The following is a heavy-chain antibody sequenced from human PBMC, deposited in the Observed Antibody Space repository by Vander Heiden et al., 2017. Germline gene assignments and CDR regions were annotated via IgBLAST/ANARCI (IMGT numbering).Heavy chain of an antibody. D-gene: IGHD5-12*01. Sequence: QVQVVQSGAEVKNPGASVKVSCKASGYTFTSYYMYWVRQAPGQGLEWMGIINPSGGTTNYAQKFQGRVTMTRDTSTSTVYMELSSLRSEDTAMYYCARDTVLSGYLTLDYWGQGTLVTVSS. V-gene: IGHV1-46*01. CDR1: GYTFTSYY. CDR2: INPSGGTT. CDR3: ARDTVLSGYLTLDY. J-gene: IGHJ4*02.